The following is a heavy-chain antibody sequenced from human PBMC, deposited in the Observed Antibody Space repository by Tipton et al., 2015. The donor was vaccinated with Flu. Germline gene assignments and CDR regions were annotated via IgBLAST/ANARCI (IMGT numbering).Heavy chain of an antibody. J-gene: IGHJ6*03. Sequence: SLRLSCAASGFTFSTYWMHWVRQAPGKGLVWVSRISSDGGVTNYADSMKGRFSISRDNAKNTLYLQMIRLRVEDTAVYFCARGEYLSEQDYHFYMDVWGNGTTVTVSS. CDR2: ISSDGGVT. D-gene: IGHD6-6*01. CDR1: GFTFSTYW. V-gene: IGHV3-74*01. CDR3: ARGEYLSEQDYHFYMDV.